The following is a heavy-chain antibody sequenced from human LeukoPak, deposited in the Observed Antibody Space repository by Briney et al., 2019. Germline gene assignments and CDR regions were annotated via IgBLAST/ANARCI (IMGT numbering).Heavy chain of an antibody. J-gene: IGHJ4*02. D-gene: IGHD4-17*01. CDR1: GGSISNYY. V-gene: IGHV4-59*01. CDR3: TREPDTVTGGV. Sequence: SETLSLTCTDSGGSISNYYWSWIRQPPGKGLEWIGYISYTENTDYNPSLRSRVTISVDTSKNQFSLTLTSVAAADTAVYYCTREPDTVTGGVWGQGTRVTVSS. CDR2: ISYTENT.